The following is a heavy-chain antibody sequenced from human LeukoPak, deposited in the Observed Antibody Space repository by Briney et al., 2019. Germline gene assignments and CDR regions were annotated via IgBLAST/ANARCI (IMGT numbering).Heavy chain of an antibody. J-gene: IGHJ4*02. CDR3: ARVVKDSSGWLFDY. CDR1: GGTFSSYA. CDR2: IIPIFGTA. D-gene: IGHD6-19*01. V-gene: IGHV1-69*13. Sequence: ASVKVSCKASGGTFSSYAISWVRQAPGQGLEWMGGIIPIFGTANYAQKFQGRVTITADESTSTAYMELSSLRSEDTAVYYCARVVKDSSGWLFDYWGQGTLVTVSS.